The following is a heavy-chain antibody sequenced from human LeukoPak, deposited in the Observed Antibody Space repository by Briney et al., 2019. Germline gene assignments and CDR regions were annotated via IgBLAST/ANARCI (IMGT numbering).Heavy chain of an antibody. Sequence: GGSLRLSCAASGFSFSNYWMSWVRQAPGKGLEWVANIKRDGSERYYVDSVKGRFTISRDNAKSSLYLQMNSLRAEDTAVYYCARVLVERRSGGLWDPGVDYYYGMDVWGQGTTVTVSS. J-gene: IGHJ6*02. V-gene: IGHV3-7*01. CDR1: GFSFSNYW. CDR3: ARVLVERRSGGLWDPGVDYYYGMDV. CDR2: IKRDGSER. D-gene: IGHD1-1*01.